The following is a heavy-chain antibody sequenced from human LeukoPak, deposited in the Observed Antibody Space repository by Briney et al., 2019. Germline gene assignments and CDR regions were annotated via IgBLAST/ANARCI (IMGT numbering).Heavy chain of an antibody. CDR2: ISAYNGNT. V-gene: IGHV1-18*01. D-gene: IGHD6-13*01. J-gene: IGHJ5*02. CDR1: GYTFTSYG. Sequence: ASVKVSCKASGYTFTSYGISWVRQAPGQGLEWMGLISAYNGNTNYAQKLQGRVTMTTDTSTSTAYMELRSLRSDDTAVYYCARESTDSSSWYGGSKLGFDPWGQGTLVTVSS. CDR3: ARESTDSSSWYGGSKLGFDP.